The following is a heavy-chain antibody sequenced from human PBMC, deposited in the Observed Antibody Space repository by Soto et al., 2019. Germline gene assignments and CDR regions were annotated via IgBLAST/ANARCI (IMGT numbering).Heavy chain of an antibody. V-gene: IGHV4-34*01. CDR3: ARGRWRWLQYPGTGSRTFDY. Sequence: PSETLSLTCAVYGGSFRGYYWSWIRQPPGKGLEWIGEINHSGSTNYNPSLKSRVTISVDTSKNQFSLKLSSVTAADTAVYYCARGRWRWLQYPGTGSRTFDYWGQGTLVTVSS. D-gene: IGHD2-21*01. CDR2: INHSGST. J-gene: IGHJ4*02. CDR1: GGSFRGYY.